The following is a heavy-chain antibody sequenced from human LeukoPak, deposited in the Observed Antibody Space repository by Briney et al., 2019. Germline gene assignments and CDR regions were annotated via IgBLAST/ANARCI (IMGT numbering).Heavy chain of an antibody. V-gene: IGHV1-69*04. J-gene: IGHJ4*02. CDR2: IIPILDLT. Sequence: ASVKVSCKAPGGTFNHFGINWVRQAPGQGLEWMGRIIPILDLTKYAPKIQDRVTITADKSTSTAYMELNSLRSEDTAVYFCARDSGRPPTSFDYWGQGTLVTVSS. D-gene: IGHD1-1*01. CDR3: ARDSGRPPTSFDY. CDR1: GGTFNHFG.